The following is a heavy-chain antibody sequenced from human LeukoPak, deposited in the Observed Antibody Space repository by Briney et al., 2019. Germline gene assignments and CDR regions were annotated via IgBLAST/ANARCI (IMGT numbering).Heavy chain of an antibody. Sequence: SETLSLTCTVSGGSISSSSYSWGWIRQPPGKGLEWIGSIYYSGSTYYNPSLKSRVTISVDTSKNQFSLKLSSVTAADTAVYYCARGRGRYEWWGQGTLVTVSS. V-gene: IGHV4-39*01. D-gene: IGHD3-10*01. J-gene: IGHJ4*02. CDR2: IYYSGST. CDR1: GGSISSSSYS. CDR3: ARGRGRYEW.